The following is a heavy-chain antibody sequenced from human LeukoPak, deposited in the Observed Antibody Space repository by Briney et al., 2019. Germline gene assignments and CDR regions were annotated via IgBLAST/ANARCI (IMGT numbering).Heavy chain of an antibody. D-gene: IGHD6-13*01. CDR1: GGSISSYY. Sequence: SETLSLTCTVSGGSISSYYWSWIRQPPGKGLEWIGYIYYSGSTNYNPSLKSRVTISVDTSKNLFSLKLSSVTAADTAVYYCARGHAPSSSPDYWGQGTLVTVSS. J-gene: IGHJ4*02. CDR2: IYYSGST. V-gene: IGHV4-59*01. CDR3: ARGHAPSSSPDY.